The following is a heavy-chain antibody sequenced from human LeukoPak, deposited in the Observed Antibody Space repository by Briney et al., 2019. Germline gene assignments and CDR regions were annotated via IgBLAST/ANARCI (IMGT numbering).Heavy chain of an antibody. V-gene: IGHV1-69*13. CDR3: ARDLDIAAAGGEGDY. J-gene: IGHJ4*02. D-gene: IGHD6-13*01. Sequence: SVKVSCKASGGTFSSYAISWVRQAPGQGLEWMGGIIPIFGTANYAQKFQGRVTITADESTSTAYMELSSLRSEDTAVYYCARDLDIAAAGGEGDYWGQGTLVTVSS. CDR2: IIPIFGTA. CDR1: GGTFSSYA.